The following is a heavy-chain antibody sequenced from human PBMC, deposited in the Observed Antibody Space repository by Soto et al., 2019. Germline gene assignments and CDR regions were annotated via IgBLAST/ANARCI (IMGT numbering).Heavy chain of an antibody. J-gene: IGHJ6*03. CDR2: IYYSGST. D-gene: IGHD4-17*01. CDR3: ARLGNDYGDYGRGTDYYYYMDV. Sequence: SETLSLTCTVSGGSISSYYWSWIRQPPGKGLEWIGYIYYSGSTNYNPSLKSRVTISVDTSKNQFSLKLSSVTAADTAVYYCARLGNDYGDYGRGTDYYYYMDVWGKGTTVTVSS. V-gene: IGHV4-59*08. CDR1: GGSISSYY.